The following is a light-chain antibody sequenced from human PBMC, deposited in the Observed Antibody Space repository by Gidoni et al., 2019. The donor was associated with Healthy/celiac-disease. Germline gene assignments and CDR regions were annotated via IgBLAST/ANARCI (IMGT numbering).Light chain of an antibody. Sequence: EIVMTQSPATLSVSQGERATLSCRASQSVSSNLAWYQQKPGQAPRLLIYGASTRATGIPARFSGSGSGTEFTLTISSLQSEDFAVYYCQQYNNWPSTLTFGGGTKVEIK. CDR2: GAS. CDR3: QQYNNWPSTLT. CDR1: QSVSSN. J-gene: IGKJ4*01. V-gene: IGKV3-15*01.